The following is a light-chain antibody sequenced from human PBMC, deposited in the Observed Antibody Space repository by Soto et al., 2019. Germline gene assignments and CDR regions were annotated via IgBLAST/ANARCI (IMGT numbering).Light chain of an antibody. V-gene: IGKV3-20*01. Sequence: EIVLTKSTGTLSLSPGERATLSCRASQRVSSRYLAWYQQKPGQAPRLLIYDASYRAPGIPDRFSGSGSGTDFTLTISRLEPEDFAVYYCQQYGSSYAFGPGNKVDIK. CDR3: QQYGSSYA. CDR2: DAS. J-gene: IGKJ3*01. CDR1: QRVSSRY.